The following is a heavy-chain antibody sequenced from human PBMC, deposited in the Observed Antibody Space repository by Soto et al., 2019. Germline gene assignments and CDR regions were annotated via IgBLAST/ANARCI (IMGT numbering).Heavy chain of an antibody. CDR1: GFTFSSYA. V-gene: IGHV3-23*01. J-gene: IGHJ6*02. D-gene: IGHD3-22*01. Sequence: WSLRLSCAASGFTFSSYAMSWVRQAPGKGLEWVSAISGSGGSTYYADSVKGRFTISRDNSKNTLYLQMNSLRAEDTAVYYCAKEGYYDSSSYSSYYHRMHVWGQGTTVAVSS. CDR2: ISGSGGST. CDR3: AKEGYYDSSSYSSYYHRMHV.